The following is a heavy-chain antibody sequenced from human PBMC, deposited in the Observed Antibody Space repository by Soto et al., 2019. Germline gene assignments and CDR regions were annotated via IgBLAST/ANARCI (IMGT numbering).Heavy chain of an antibody. CDR1: GFTVSNNC. D-gene: IGHD4-17*01. V-gene: IGHV3-66*01. CDR3: ASPKYGDYVPNDY. Sequence: GGSLRLSCAASGFTVSNNCMSWVRQAPGKGLEWVSLMYSGGGAYYAGSVRARFIISRDNSKNTLYLQMNSLRVEDTAVYYCASPKYGDYVPNDYWGQGTLVTVSS. J-gene: IGHJ4*02. CDR2: MYSGGGA.